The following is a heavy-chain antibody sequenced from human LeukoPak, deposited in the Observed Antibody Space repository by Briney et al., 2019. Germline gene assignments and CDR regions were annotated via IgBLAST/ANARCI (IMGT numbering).Heavy chain of an antibody. D-gene: IGHD2-21*02. CDR3: ARVGAYCGGDCYYYFDY. Sequence: ASVKVSCKASGGTFSSYEISWVRQAPGQGLEWMGGISAYNGNTNYAQKLQGRVTMTTDTSTSTAYMELRSLRSDDTAVYYCARVGAYCGGDCYYYFDYWGQGTLVTVSS. J-gene: IGHJ4*02. V-gene: IGHV1-18*01. CDR2: ISAYNGNT. CDR1: GGTFSSYE.